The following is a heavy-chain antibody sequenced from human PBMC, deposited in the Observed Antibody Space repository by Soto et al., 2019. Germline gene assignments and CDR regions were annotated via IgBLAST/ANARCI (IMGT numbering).Heavy chain of an antibody. CDR1: GFTFSSYS. CDR2: ISSSSSYI. D-gene: IGHD2-15*01. V-gene: IGHV3-21*01. J-gene: IGHJ6*02. CDR3: NRQAAALDYYYYYGMDV. Sequence: EVQLVESGGGLVKPGGSLRLSCAASGFTFSSYSMNWVRQAPGKGLEWVSSISSSSSYIYYADSVKGRFTISRDNAKNSLYLQMNSLRAEDTAVYYCNRQAAALDYYYYYGMDVWGQGTTVTVSS.